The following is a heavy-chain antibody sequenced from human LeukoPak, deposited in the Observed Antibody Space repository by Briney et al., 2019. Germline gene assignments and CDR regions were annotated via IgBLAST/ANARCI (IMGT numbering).Heavy chain of an antibody. V-gene: IGHV4-59*01. Sequence: PSETLSLTCTVSGGSISSYYWSWIRQPPGKGLEWIGYIYHSGSTNYNPSLKSRVTISVDTSKNQFSLKLSSVTAAVTAVYYCARTSGGSSWYRGYYFDYWGQGTLVTVSS. J-gene: IGHJ4*02. CDR1: GGSISSYY. CDR3: ARTSGGSSWYRGYYFDY. D-gene: IGHD6-13*01. CDR2: IYHSGST.